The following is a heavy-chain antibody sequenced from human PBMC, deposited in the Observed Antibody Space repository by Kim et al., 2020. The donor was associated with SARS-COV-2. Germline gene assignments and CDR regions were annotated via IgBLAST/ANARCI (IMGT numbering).Heavy chain of an antibody. J-gene: IGHJ4*02. CDR2: VTWNGGST. Sequence: GGSLRLSCAASGVTFDNYGMSWVRQATGKGLEWVAGVTWNGGSTGYVDSVKGRFIICRDNAKKSLYLQMNSLRAEDTALYFCARGLYNGRFDCWGQGTL. CDR1: GVTFDNYG. V-gene: IGHV3-20*04. D-gene: IGHD1-1*01. CDR3: ARGLYNGRFDC.